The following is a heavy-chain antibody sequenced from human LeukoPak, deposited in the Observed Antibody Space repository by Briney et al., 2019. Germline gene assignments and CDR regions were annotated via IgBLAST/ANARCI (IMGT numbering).Heavy chain of an antibody. D-gene: IGHD6-19*01. CDR1: GFTFDDYA. CDR2: ISWNSGSI. V-gene: IGHV3-9*01. CDR3: AKDVGIAVAGGWFDP. J-gene: IGHJ5*02. Sequence: PGGSLRLSCAASGFTFDDYAMRWVRQAPGKGLEWVSGISWNSGSIGYADSVRGRFTISRDNAKNSLYLQMNSLRAEDTALYYCAKDVGIAVAGGWFDPWGQGTLVTVSS.